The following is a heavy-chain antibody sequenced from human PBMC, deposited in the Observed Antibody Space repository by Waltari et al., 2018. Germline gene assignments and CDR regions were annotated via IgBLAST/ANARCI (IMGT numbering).Heavy chain of an antibody. D-gene: IGHD3-22*01. CDR2: IYYSGST. CDR3: ARHEYYYDSSGSSLDY. Sequence: QLQLQESGPGLVKPSETLSLTCTVPGGSISSSSYYWGWIRQPPGKGLEWIGSIYYSGSTYYNPSLKSRVTISVDTSKNQFSLKLSSVTAADTAVYYCARHEYYYDSSGSSLDYWGQGTLVTVSS. V-gene: IGHV4-39*01. J-gene: IGHJ4*02. CDR1: GGSISSSSYY.